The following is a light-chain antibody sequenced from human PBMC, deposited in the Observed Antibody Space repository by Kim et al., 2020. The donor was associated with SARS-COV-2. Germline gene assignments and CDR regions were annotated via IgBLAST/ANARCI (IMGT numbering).Light chain of an antibody. CDR1: IGFNVATYT. V-gene: IGLV5-45*02. CDR3: LIWDSTAVV. J-gene: IGLJ2*01. CDR2: YKSDSDK. Sequence: QPVLTQPSSLSASPGASASLTCTLRIGFNVATYTIYWYQQKPGSPPQYLLRYKSDSDKQQGSGVPSRFSGSKDASANAGILLISGLQSEDEADYYGLIWDSTAVVFSGGTQLTVL.